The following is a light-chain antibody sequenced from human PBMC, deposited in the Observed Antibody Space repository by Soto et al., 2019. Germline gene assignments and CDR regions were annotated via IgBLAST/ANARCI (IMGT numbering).Light chain of an antibody. Sequence: EIVLTQSPGALSLSPGERATLSCRASQSVNSNYLVWYQQNPGQAPRLLIFDASIRVPTTPARFSGSVSGTEFTLTISSLESEDFAVYFCQQYGDRPRTFGQGTKVDIK. CDR2: DAS. J-gene: IGKJ1*01. V-gene: IGKV3-20*01. CDR3: QQYGDRPRT. CDR1: QSVNSNY.